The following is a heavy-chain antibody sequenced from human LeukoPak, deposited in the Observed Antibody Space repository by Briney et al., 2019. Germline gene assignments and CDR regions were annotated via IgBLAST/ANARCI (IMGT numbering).Heavy chain of an antibody. CDR2: IYNSGST. CDR3: ARVFDSGSQAYFYYMDV. V-gene: IGHV4-61*10. D-gene: IGHD3-10*01. J-gene: IGHJ6*03. Sequence: SETLSLTCTVSGGSISSGSYYWSWIRQPAGKGLEWIGYIYNSGSTNYNPSLKSRVTISVDKSKNQFSLKLSSVTAADTAVYYCARVFDSGSQAYFYYMDVWGKGTTVTIFS. CDR1: GGSISSGSYY.